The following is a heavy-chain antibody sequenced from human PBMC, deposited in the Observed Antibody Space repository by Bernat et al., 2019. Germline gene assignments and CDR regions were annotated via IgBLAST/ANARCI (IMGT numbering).Heavy chain of an antibody. D-gene: IGHD4-23*01. Sequence: EVQLLESGGALAQPGGSLRLSCEASGFTFSSFAMSWVRQAPGKGLEWVSSMSGSSGGTYYADSVRGRFTISRVNSKNTLYLQMDSLRAEDTAVYYCAKRSDASGSRGGTIDMWGQGTMVTVSS. CDR1: GFTFSSFA. CDR2: MSGSSGGT. J-gene: IGHJ3*02. CDR3: AKRSDASGSRGGTIDM. V-gene: IGHV3-23*01.